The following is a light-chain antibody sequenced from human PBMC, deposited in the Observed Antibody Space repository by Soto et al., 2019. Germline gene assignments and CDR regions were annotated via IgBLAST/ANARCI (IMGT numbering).Light chain of an antibody. CDR2: ATS. J-gene: IGKJ1*01. CDR1: QIVSSGS. Sequence: EIVLTQSPGTLSLSPGERATLSCRASQIVSSGSLAWYQQKPGQAPSLLIYATSTRATGIPDRLSGSGSGTDFTLTISGLEPEDFAVYYCQQYGSSPWTFGQGTKVEIK. V-gene: IGKV3-20*01. CDR3: QQYGSSPWT.